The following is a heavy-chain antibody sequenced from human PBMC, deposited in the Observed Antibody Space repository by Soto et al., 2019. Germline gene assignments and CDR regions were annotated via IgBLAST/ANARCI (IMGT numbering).Heavy chain of an antibody. J-gene: IGHJ5*02. V-gene: IGHV4-34*01. D-gene: IGHD2-2*01. CDR1: GGSFNAYY. Sequence: SETLSLTCAVYGGSFNAYYWTWIRQPPGKGLEWIGEISHSGSTDYNPSLKSRVTISVDTSEKQFSLKVTSVTAADTAVYYCARRRPSALPINWFDPWGQGTLVTVPS. CDR3: ARRRPSALPINWFDP. CDR2: ISHSGST.